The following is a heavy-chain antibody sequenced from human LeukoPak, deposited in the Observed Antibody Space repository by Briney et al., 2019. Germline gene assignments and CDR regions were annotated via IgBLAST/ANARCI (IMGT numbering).Heavy chain of an antibody. V-gene: IGHV1-8*01. D-gene: IGHD2-2*01. CDR2: MNPNSGNT. CDR3: ARRIRYCSSTSCYQGGNYYYGMDV. Sequence: GASVKVSCKASGYTFTSYDINWVRQATGQGLEWMGWMNPNSGNTGYAQKFQGRVTMTRNTSISTAYMELSSLRSEDTAVYYCARRIRYCSSTSCYQGGNYYYGMDVWGQGTTVTVSS. CDR1: GYTFTSYD. J-gene: IGHJ6*02.